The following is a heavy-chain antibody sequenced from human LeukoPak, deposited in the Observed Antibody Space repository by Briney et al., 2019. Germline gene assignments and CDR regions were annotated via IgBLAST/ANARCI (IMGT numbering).Heavy chain of an antibody. V-gene: IGHV4-38-2*01. D-gene: IGHD3-22*01. CDR2: IYHSGST. J-gene: IGHJ4*02. CDR3: ARKWLPYYFDY. Sequence: SETLSLTCAVSGYSISSGYYWGWIRQPPGKGLEWIGSIYHSGSTYYNPSLKSRVTISVDTSKNQLSLKLSSVTAADTAVYYCARKWLPYYFDYWGQGTLVTVSS. CDR1: GYSISSGYY.